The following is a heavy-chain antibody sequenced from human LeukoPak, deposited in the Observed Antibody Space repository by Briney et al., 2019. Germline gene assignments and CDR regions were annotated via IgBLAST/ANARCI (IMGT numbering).Heavy chain of an antibody. CDR3: ARVSCGVSGGSCYLPYYYYGMDV. V-gene: IGHV4-34*01. CDR1: GGSFSDYY. D-gene: IGHD2-15*01. CDR2: INHSGST. Sequence: SETLSLTCAVYGGSFSDYYWSWIRQPPGKGLEWIGEINHSGSTNYNPSLKSRVTISVDTSKNQFSLKLSSVTAADTAVYYCARVSCGVSGGSCYLPYYYYGMDVWGQGTTVTVSS. J-gene: IGHJ6*02.